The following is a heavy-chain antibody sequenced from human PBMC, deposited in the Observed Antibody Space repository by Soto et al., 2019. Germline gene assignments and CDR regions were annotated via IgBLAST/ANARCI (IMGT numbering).Heavy chain of an antibody. J-gene: IGHJ3*02. V-gene: IGHV4-31*03. CDR1: GGSISSGGYY. D-gene: IGHD3-9*01. Sequence: SETLSLTCTVSGGSISSGGYYWSWIRQHPGKGLEWIGYIYYSGSTYYNPSLKSRVTISVDTSKNQFSLKLSSVTAADTAVYYCARDVHDILTGWGAFDIWGQGTMVTVSS. CDR3: ARDVHDILTGWGAFDI. CDR2: IYYSGST.